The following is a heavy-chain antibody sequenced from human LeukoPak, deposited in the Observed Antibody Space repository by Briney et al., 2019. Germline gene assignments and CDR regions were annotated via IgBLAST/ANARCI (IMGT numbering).Heavy chain of an antibody. CDR2: IRQDGDTK. Sequence: GGSLRLSCAASGLPFNAYWMTWVRQAPGKGLEWVANIRQDGDTKYYVDSVKGRFTISRDNAMNSLYLQMNSLRAEDTAIHYCARSLPYGTTWYGRSDFWGQGTLVTVSS. CDR3: ARSLPYGTTWYGRSDF. CDR1: GLPFNAYW. D-gene: IGHD6-13*01. J-gene: IGHJ4*02. V-gene: IGHV3-7*03.